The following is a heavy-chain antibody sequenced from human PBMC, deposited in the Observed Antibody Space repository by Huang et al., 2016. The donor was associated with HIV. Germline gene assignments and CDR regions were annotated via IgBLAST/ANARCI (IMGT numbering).Heavy chain of an antibody. D-gene: IGHD3-3*01. J-gene: IGHJ4*02. CDR2: RRYDGNNY. Sequence: QVQLVESGGGVVQPGGSLRLSCTAVGFTFGSFGRHWVRQAQGKGMEWVAFRRYDGNNYYYADSVRGRFTISRDNSKDTLYLQMNRLRPDDSAVYYCAKDLTYTFGRHFDYWGRGTLVTVSS. V-gene: IGHV3-30*02. CDR3: AKDLTYTFGRHFDY. CDR1: GFTFGSFG.